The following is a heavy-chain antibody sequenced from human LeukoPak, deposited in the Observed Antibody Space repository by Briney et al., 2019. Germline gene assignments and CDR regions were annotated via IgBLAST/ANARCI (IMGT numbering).Heavy chain of an antibody. D-gene: IGHD3-22*01. J-gene: IGHJ4*02. CDR3: ARRYYDNFDY. CDR2: IKQDGSEK. V-gene: IGHV3-7*01. Sequence: PGGSLRLSCAASGFTLSSYWMSWVRQAPGKGLEWVANIKQDGSEKYYVDSVKGRFTISRDNGKNSLYLQMNSLRAEDTAVYYCARRYYDNFDYWGQGTLVTVSS. CDR1: GFTLSSYW.